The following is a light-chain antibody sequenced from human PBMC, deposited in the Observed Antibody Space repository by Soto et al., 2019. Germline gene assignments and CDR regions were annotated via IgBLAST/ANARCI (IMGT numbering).Light chain of an antibody. J-gene: IGKJ4*01. CDR3: QQYDKWPLT. CDR1: QSVSRN. V-gene: IGKV3D-15*01. CDR2: GAS. Sequence: EIMMTQSPATLSVSPGERATLSCRASQSVSRNLAWYQQKPGQAPRLLIYGASTRATGIPARFSGSGSGTDFTLTISSLQSEDFAVYYCQQYDKWPLTFGGGTKVDIK.